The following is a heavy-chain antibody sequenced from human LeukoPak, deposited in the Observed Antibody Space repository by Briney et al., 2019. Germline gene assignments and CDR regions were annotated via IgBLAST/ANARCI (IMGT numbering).Heavy chain of an antibody. D-gene: IGHD2-2*01. Sequence: PSETLSLTCTVSGGSVSSHTYYWGRIRQPPGKGLEWIGSMHYIGSSYYNPSLKSRVTISIDTSKNQFSLNLSSVTAADTAVYYCARDLPIVVVPAANLDNWFDPWGQGTLVTVSS. CDR2: MHYIGSS. CDR1: GGSVSSHTYY. V-gene: IGHV4-39*02. J-gene: IGHJ5*02. CDR3: ARDLPIVVVPAANLDNWFDP.